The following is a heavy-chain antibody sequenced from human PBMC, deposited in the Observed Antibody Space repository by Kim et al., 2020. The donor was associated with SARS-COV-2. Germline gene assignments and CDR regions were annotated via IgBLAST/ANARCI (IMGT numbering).Heavy chain of an antibody. Sequence: GGSLRLSCAASGFTFNAYWMHWVRQAPGKGLAWVSTIKGDGTISTYADSVKGRFTISRDNAKNALYLQIDSLIVEDTALYYCGRDLGYTYLDYWGQGTLVTVSS. CDR3: GRDLGYTYLDY. J-gene: IGHJ4*02. D-gene: IGHD5-12*01. V-gene: IGHV3-74*03. CDR2: IKGDGTIS. CDR1: GFTFNAYW.